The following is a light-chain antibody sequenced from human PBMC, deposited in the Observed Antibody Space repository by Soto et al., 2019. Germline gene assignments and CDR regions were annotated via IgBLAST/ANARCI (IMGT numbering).Light chain of an antibody. J-gene: IGLJ3*02. CDR2: EVN. Sequence: QSVLTQPASVSGSPGQSITISCAGATSDVGGYNYVSWYQQHPGKAPKLMIYEVNNRPSGVSNRFSGSKSGNTASLTISGLQAEDESYYYCCSYTSTSTRVFGGGTKVTVL. V-gene: IGLV2-14*01. CDR3: CSYTSTSTRV. CDR1: TSDVGGYNY.